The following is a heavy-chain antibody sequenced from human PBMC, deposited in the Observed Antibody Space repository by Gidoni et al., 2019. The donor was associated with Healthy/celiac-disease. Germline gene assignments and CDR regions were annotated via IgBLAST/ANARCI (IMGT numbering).Heavy chain of an antibody. Sequence: EVQLVESGGGLVQPGGSLRLSCAASGFTFSSYWMSWVRQAPGKGLELVANIKQDGSEKYYVDSVKGRFTISRDNAKNSLYLQMNSLRAEDTAVYYCARRQWSGGTDAFDIWGQGTMVTVSS. CDR2: IKQDGSEK. J-gene: IGHJ3*02. V-gene: IGHV3-7*03. CDR3: ARRQWSGGTDAFDI. D-gene: IGHD6-19*01. CDR1: GFTFSSYW.